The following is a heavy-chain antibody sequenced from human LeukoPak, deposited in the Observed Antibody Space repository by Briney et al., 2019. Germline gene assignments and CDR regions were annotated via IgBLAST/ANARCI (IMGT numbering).Heavy chain of an antibody. CDR1: GGSISSGGYS. CDR3: VRGYYYDSSGYWVRAFDI. V-gene: IGHV4-30-2*01. Sequence: SETLSLACAVSGGSISSGGYSWSWIRQPPGKGLEWIGYMYHSGTTHYNPSLKSRVTISVDRSKNQFSLKLSSVTAADTAVYYCVRGYYYDSSGYWVRAFDIWGQGTMVTVSS. D-gene: IGHD3-22*01. CDR2: MYHSGTT. J-gene: IGHJ3*02.